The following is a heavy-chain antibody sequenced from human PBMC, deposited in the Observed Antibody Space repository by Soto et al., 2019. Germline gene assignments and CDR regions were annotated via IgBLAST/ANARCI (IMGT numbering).Heavy chain of an antibody. D-gene: IGHD3-22*01. CDR1: GYTFAIYA. CDR2: ISAYNGNT. J-gene: IGHJ4*02. Sequence: ASVKVSCKASGYTFAIYAISWMRQAPGQGLEWMGWISAYNGNTNYAQKLQGRVTMTTDTSTSTAYMELRSLRAEDTAVYYCARSHLYYDSSGYPDYWGQGTLVTVSS. V-gene: IGHV1-18*01. CDR3: ARSHLYYDSSGYPDY.